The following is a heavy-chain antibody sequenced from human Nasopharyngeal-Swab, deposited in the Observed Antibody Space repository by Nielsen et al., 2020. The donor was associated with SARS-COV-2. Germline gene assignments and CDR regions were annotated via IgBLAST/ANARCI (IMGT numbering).Heavy chain of an antibody. CDR2: ISAYNGNT. D-gene: IGHD2-15*01. CDR3: ARDLGYCSGGSCSIDY. J-gene: IGHJ4*02. Sequence: ASVKVSCKASGYTFTSDGISWLRQAPGQGLEWMGWISAYNGNTSYAQKLQGRVTMTTDTSTSTAYMELRSLRSDDTAVYYCARDLGYCSGGSCSIDYWGQGTLVTVSS. CDR1: GYTFTSDG. V-gene: IGHV1-18*01.